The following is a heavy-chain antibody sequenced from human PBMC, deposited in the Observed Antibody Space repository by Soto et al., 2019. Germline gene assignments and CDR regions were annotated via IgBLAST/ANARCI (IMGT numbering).Heavy chain of an antibody. CDR1: GFTVSSNY. V-gene: IGHV3-66*01. D-gene: IGHD2-15*01. CDR3: ARADCSGGSCLAGYFDL. Sequence: GGSLRLSCAASGFTVSSNYMSWVRQAPGKGLEWVSVIYSGGSTYYADSVKGRFTISRDNSKNTLYLQMNSLRAEDTAVYYCARADCSGGSCLAGYFDLWGRGTLGTVSS. J-gene: IGHJ2*01. CDR2: IYSGGST.